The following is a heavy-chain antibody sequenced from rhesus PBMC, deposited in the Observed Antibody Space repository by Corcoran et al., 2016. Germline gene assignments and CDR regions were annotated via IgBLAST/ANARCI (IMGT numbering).Heavy chain of an antibody. CDR2: VDPEDGEA. D-gene: IGHD2-21*01. V-gene: IGHV1-111*02. CDR3: ARGGGYCTGSGCYPFDY. Sequence: EVQLVQSGAEVKKPGASVKISCKASGYTFTDYYLHWVRQAPGKGLEWMGRVDPEDGEAIQAQKFQDRVTITAYTSTDTAYMELSSLRSEDTSVYYCARGGGYCTGSGCYPFDYWGQGVLVTVSS. CDR1: GYTFTDYY. J-gene: IGHJ4*01.